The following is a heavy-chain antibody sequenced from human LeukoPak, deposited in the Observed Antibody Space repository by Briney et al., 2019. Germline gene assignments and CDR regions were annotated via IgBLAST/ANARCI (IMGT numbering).Heavy chain of an antibody. V-gene: IGHV3-30-3*01. CDR3: ARDRGSSSWYYFDY. CDR2: ISYDGSNK. J-gene: IGHJ4*02. CDR1: GFTFSSYA. D-gene: IGHD6-13*01. Sequence: GTSLRLSCAASGFTFSSYAMHWVRQAPGXVLEWVAFISYDGSNKYYADSVKGRFTISRDNSKNTLYLQMNSLRAEDTAVYYCARDRGSSSWYYFDYWGQGALVSVSS.